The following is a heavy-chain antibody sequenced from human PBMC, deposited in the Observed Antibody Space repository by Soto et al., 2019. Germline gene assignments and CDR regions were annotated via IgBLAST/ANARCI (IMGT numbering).Heavy chain of an antibody. D-gene: IGHD3-22*01. Sequence: QVQLQESGPGLVKPSQTLSLTCTVSGGSISSGGYYWSWIRQHPGKGLEWIGYIYYSGSTYYNPSLKSRVTISVDTSKNQFSLKLSSVTAADTAVYYCARDEVVVTPTLSGGMDVWGQGTTVTVSS. V-gene: IGHV4-31*03. CDR2: IYYSGST. J-gene: IGHJ6*02. CDR1: GGSISSGGYY. CDR3: ARDEVVVTPTLSGGMDV.